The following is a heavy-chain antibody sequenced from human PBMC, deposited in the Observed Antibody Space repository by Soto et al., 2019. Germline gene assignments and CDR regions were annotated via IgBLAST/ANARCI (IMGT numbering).Heavy chain of an antibody. CDR2: IYYSGST. Sequence: SETLSLTCTVSGGSISSYYWSWIRQPPGKGLEWIGYIYYSGSTNYNPSLKSRVTISVDKSKNQFSLKLSSVTAADTAVYYCARAGPRAVAGSLFDPWGQGTLVTVSS. V-gene: IGHV4-59*12. D-gene: IGHD6-19*01. CDR3: ARAGPRAVAGSLFDP. CDR1: GGSISSYY. J-gene: IGHJ5*02.